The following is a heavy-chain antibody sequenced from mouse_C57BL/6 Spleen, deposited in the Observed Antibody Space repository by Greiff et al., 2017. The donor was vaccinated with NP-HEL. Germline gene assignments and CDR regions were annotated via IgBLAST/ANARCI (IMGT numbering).Heavy chain of an antibody. CDR2: IYPGDGDT. CDR1: GYAFSSSW. J-gene: IGHJ4*01. Sequence: QVQLQQSGPELVKPGASVKISCKASGYAFSSSWMNWVKQRPGKGLEWIGRIYPGDGDTNYNGKFKGKATLTADKSSSTAYMQLSSLTSEDSAVYFCARLGITTVVAEPYYYAMDYWGQGTSVTVSS. D-gene: IGHD1-1*01. CDR3: ARLGITTVVAEPYYYAMDY. V-gene: IGHV1-82*01.